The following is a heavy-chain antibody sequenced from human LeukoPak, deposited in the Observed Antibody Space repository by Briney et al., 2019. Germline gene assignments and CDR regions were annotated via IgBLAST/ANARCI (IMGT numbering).Heavy chain of an antibody. J-gene: IGHJ6*03. CDR1: GYTFSNYS. CDR2: ISAYNGNT. D-gene: IGHD3-10*01. V-gene: IGHV1-18*01. Sequence: ASVKVSCKASGYTFSNYSISWVRQAPGQGLEGMGWISAYNGNTNYAQKFQGRVTMTTDTSTSTAYMELRSLRSDDTAVFYCARCGSGSHPADPYYYYMDVWGKGTTVTISS. CDR3: ARCGSGSHPADPYYYYMDV.